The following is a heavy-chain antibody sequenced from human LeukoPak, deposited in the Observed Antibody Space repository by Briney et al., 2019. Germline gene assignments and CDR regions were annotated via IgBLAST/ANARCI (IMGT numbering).Heavy chain of an antibody. V-gene: IGHV4-39*07. CDR2: IYYSGST. J-gene: IGHJ2*01. CDR3: ARGTVVTPRYWYFDL. Sequence: SETLSLTCTVSGGSISSSSHYWGWIRQPPGKGLEWIGNIYYSGSTYYNPSLKSRVTISVDTSKNQFSLKLSSVTAADTAVYYCARGTVVTPRYWYFDLWGRGTLVTVSS. D-gene: IGHD4-23*01. CDR1: GGSISSSSHY.